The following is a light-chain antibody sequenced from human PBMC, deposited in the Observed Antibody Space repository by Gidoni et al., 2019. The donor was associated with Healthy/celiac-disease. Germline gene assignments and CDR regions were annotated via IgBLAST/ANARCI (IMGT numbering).Light chain of an antibody. J-gene: IGKJ4*01. CDR1: QSVSSY. CDR3: QQRSNWPLT. V-gene: IGKV3-11*01. Sequence: DIVLTQSPATLSLSPGESATLSCRASQSVSSYLAWYQQKPGQAPRLLIYDASHRATGIPARFSGSGSGTDFTLTISSLEPEDFAVYYCQQRSNWPLTFXGXTKVEIK. CDR2: DAS.